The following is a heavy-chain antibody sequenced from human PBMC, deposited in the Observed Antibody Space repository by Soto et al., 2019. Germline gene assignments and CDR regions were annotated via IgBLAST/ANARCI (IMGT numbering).Heavy chain of an antibody. V-gene: IGHV3-74*01. CDR3: ARGGIFGVVTLLYYYYYMDV. CDR2: INSDGSST. CDR1: GFTFSSYW. J-gene: IGHJ6*03. D-gene: IGHD3-3*02. Sequence: GGSLRLSCAASGFTFSSYWMHWVRQAPGKGLVWVSRINSDGSSTSYADSVKGRFTISRDNAKNTLYLQMNSLRAEDTAVYYCARGGIFGVVTLLYYYYYMDVWGKATTVTVAS.